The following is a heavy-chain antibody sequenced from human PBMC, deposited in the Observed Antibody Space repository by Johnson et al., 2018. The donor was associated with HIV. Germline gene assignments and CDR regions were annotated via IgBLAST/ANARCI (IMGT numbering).Heavy chain of an antibody. CDR1: GFIFSSYW. V-gene: IGHV3-74*01. CDR3: ARAVYSSAWAPGGAFES. CDR2: INSDGRST. Sequence: VQLVESGGGLVQPGGSLRLSCAASGFIFSSYWMHWVRQAPGKGLVWVSRINSDGRSTSYADSVKGRFIISRDNAKNTVYLQMNSLRVEDTAVYYCARAVYSSAWAPGGAFESWGQGTMVTVSS. J-gene: IGHJ3*02. D-gene: IGHD6-19*01.